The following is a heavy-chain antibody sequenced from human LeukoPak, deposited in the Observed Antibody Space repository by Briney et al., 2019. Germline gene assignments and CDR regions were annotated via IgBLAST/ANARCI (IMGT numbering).Heavy chain of an antibody. V-gene: IGHV3-7*01. CDR2: IKEDGSEK. CDR3: ARDRGSMGAQPFDY. Sequence: PGGSLSLSCAASGFTFSSYWMSWVRQAPGKGLEWVGNIKEDGSEKYHVDSVKGRFLISRDNAKNSLYLQMSSLGAEDTAVYYCARDRGSMGAQPFDYWGQGTLVTVSS. J-gene: IGHJ4*02. D-gene: IGHD1-26*01. CDR1: GFTFSSYW.